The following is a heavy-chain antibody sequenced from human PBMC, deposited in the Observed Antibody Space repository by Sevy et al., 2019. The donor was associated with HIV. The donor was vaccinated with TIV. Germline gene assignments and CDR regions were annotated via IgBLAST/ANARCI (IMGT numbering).Heavy chain of an antibody. CDR3: ARYEEHTALVNAFDI. CDR2: ISNSGTYI. D-gene: IGHD5-18*01. Sequence: GGYLRLSCAASGFTFSYYIINWVRQAPGKGLEWVSSISNSGTYIYYADSVKGRFTISRDNAKNSLYLQMNSLSAEDTAVYYCARYEEHTALVNAFDIWGQGTLVSVSS. J-gene: IGHJ3*02. V-gene: IGHV3-21*01. CDR1: GFTFSYYI.